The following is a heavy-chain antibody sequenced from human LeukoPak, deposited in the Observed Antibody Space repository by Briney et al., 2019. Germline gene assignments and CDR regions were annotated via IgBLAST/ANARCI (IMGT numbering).Heavy chain of an antibody. CDR2: ISSSGSTI. Sequence: GGSLRLSCAAPGFTFSDYYMSWIRQAPGKGLEWVSYISSSGSTIYYADSVKGRFTISRDNAKNSLYLQMNSLRAEDTAVYYCARDPDYYGSGSYYYYYYMDVWGKGTTVTVSS. CDR3: ARDPDYYGSGSYYYYYYMDV. D-gene: IGHD3-10*01. J-gene: IGHJ6*03. CDR1: GFTFSDYY. V-gene: IGHV3-11*01.